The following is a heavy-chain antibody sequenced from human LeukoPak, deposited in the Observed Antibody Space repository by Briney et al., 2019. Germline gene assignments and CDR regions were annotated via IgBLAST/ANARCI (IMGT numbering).Heavy chain of an antibody. Sequence: PSQTLSLTCTVSGGSISSGDYYWSWIRQPPGKGLEWIGYIYYSGSTYYNPSLKSRVTISVDTSKNQFSLKLSSVTAADTAVYYCARAPRYYGSGSSNFDYWGQGTLVTVSS. V-gene: IGHV4-30-4*01. J-gene: IGHJ4*02. CDR1: GGSISSGDYY. D-gene: IGHD3-10*01. CDR2: IYYSGST. CDR3: ARAPRYYGSGSSNFDY.